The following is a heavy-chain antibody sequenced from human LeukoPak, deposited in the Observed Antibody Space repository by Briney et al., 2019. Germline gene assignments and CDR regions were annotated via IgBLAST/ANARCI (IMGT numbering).Heavy chain of an antibody. CDR3: ASGQRIAVAGTDY. CDR1: GFTFSTYG. Sequence: GGSLRLSCAASGFTFSTYGMLWVRQAPGQGPEWVALIRYDGSNKYYADSVKGRFTISRDNSKNTLYLQMNSLRAEDTAVYYCASGQRIAVAGTDYWGQGTLVTVSS. V-gene: IGHV3-30*02. CDR2: IRYDGSNK. D-gene: IGHD6-19*01. J-gene: IGHJ4*02.